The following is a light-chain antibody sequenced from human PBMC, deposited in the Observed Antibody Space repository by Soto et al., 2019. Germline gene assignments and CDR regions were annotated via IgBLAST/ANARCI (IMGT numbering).Light chain of an antibody. CDR1: SSDVGGYNY. J-gene: IGLJ1*01. V-gene: IGLV2-14*01. CDR2: EVI. CDR3: SSYTSSSTPLYV. Sequence: QSALTQPASVSGSPGQSITISCTGTSSDVGGYNYVSWYQQHPGKAPKLMIYEVINRPSGVSDRFSGSKSGNTASLTISGLQAEDEADYYCSSYTSSSTPLYVFGTGTKVTVL.